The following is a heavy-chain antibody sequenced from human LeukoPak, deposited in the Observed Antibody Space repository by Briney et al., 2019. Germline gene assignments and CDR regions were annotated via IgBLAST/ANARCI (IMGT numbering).Heavy chain of an antibody. Sequence: SETLSLTCTVSGGSISSYYWSWIRQPPGKGLEWIGYTYYSGSTNYNPSLKSRVTISVDTSKNQFSLKLSSVTAADTAVYYCARDDRPYYDFWSGYSGDYYMDVWGKGTTVTVSS. CDR2: TYYSGST. D-gene: IGHD3-3*01. J-gene: IGHJ6*03. CDR3: ARDDRPYYDFWSGYSGDYYMDV. V-gene: IGHV4-59*01. CDR1: GGSISSYY.